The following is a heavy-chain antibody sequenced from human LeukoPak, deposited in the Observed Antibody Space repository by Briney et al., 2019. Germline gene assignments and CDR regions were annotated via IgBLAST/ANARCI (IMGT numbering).Heavy chain of an antibody. J-gene: IGHJ4*02. Sequence: EASVTVSCKASGCIFTTYAMHWVRQAPGQRLEWMGWINSGNDNTKYSQKFQGRLTLTRDTSASTGYMELSSLRSEDTAIYYCARDFNWGSDYWGQGTLVTVSS. CDR2: INSGNDNT. D-gene: IGHD7-27*01. V-gene: IGHV1-3*01. CDR3: ARDFNWGSDY. CDR1: GCIFTTYA.